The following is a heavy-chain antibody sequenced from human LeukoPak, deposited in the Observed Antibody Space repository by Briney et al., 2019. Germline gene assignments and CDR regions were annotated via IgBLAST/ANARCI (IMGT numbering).Heavy chain of an antibody. CDR3: ARGSGASASDAFDI. CDR2: ISAYNGNT. D-gene: IGHD1-26*01. Sequence: ASVKVSCKASGYNFNIYGINWVRQAPGQGLEWMGWISAYNGNTNCAQKLQDRVTMTTDTSTSTAYMELRSLRSDDAAVYYCARGSGASASDAFDIWGQGTMVSVSS. V-gene: IGHV1-18*01. CDR1: GYNFNIYG. J-gene: IGHJ3*02.